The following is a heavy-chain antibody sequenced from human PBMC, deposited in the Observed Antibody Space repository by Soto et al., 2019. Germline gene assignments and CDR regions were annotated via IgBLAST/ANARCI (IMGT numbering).Heavy chain of an antibody. J-gene: IGHJ6*02. Sequence: EVQLVESGGGLVQPGGSLRLSCAASGFTFSSYWMSWVRQAPVKGLEWVGHIKQDGSEKNYVDFVEGRFTISRDNAENSLYLQMNSLRAEDTAVYYCARIASAGRGWDVWGQGTTVVVSS. CDR1: GFTFSSYW. D-gene: IGHD6-13*01. V-gene: IGHV3-7*01. CDR2: IKQDGSEK. CDR3: ARIASAGRGWDV.